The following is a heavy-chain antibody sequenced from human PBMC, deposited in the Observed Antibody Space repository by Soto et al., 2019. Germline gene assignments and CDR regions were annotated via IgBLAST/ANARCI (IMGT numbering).Heavy chain of an antibody. CDR2: IIPIFGTA. CDR1: GGTFSSYA. J-gene: IGHJ4*02. CDR3: ARGEYVWGRPPPFAD. D-gene: IGHD3-16*01. Sequence: QVQLVHSGSEVKKPGSSVKVSCKASGGTFSSYALSWLRQAPGHGLEWMGGIIPIFGTANYEQKFQGRVTSTADKSPSTAYMELSSLRSEDTAVYYWARGEYVWGRPPPFADWGQGTLVTVS. V-gene: IGHV1-69*06.